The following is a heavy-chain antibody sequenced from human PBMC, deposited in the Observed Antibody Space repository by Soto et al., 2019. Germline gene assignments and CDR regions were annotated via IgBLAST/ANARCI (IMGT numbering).Heavy chain of an antibody. V-gene: IGHV4-59*01. CDR3: AREITAAGHFDS. Sequence: SETLSLTCTVSGGSFNNNYWNWIRQPPGRGMEWIGYIHSSGGTRFNPSFNSRATMSVDTSSSQFSLNLHSVTAADTALYYCAREITAAGHFDSWGQATLVTVSS. CDR1: GGSFNNNY. D-gene: IGHD6-13*01. CDR2: IHSSGGT. J-gene: IGHJ4*02.